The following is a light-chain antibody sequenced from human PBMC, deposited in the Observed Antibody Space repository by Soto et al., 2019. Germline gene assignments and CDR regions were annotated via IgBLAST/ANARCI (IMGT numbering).Light chain of an antibody. V-gene: IGKV3-20*01. CDR2: GAS. CDR1: QSVNSSY. J-gene: IGKJ1*01. Sequence: ESVLPQSPGTLSLSPGERVTLSCRASQSVNSSYLAWYQHKPGQAPRLIIFGASGRATGIPDRFSGSGSGTDFTLTISRLEPEDFAVYYCQQYGSLSWTFGQGTKVDI. CDR3: QQYGSLSWT.